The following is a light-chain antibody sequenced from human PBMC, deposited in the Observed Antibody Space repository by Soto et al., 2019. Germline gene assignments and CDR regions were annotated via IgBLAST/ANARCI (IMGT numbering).Light chain of an antibody. V-gene: IGLV2-23*02. CDR2: EVS. CDR1: SSDVGSYNL. J-gene: IGLJ1*01. CDR3: CSYAGSRTYV. Sequence: QSALTQPASVSGSPGPSSTISCTGTSSDVGSYNLVSWYQQHPGKAPKLMIYEVSKRPSGVSNRCSGSKSGNTASLKIAGLQAEDEADYYCCSYAGSRTYVLGTGTKVTVL.